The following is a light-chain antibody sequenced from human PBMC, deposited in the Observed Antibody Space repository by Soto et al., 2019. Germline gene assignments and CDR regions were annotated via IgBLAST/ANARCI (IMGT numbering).Light chain of an antibody. CDR2: STD. V-gene: IGLV7-43*01. CDR1: TGAVTSAYY. J-gene: IGLJ3*02. Sequence: QTVVTQEPALTGSPGGTVTLTCASSTGAVTSAYYPNWFQQKPGQAPRALIYSTDNKHSWTPARFSGSLVGGKAALTLSGVQPEDEADYYCLLFYGGVRVFGGGTKLTVL. CDR3: LLFYGGVRV.